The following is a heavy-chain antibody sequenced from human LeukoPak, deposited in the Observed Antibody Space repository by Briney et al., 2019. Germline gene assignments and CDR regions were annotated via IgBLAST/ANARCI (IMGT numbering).Heavy chain of an antibody. J-gene: IGHJ5*02. V-gene: IGHV1-2*02. CDR3: ARGSYYNENWFGP. CDR2: INPNNGGA. CDR1: GYTFTAYY. Sequence: GASVKVSCKASGYTFTAYYIHWVRQAPGQGLEWMGWINPNNGGANYVQKFQGRVTMTRDTSISTAYVELSRLRSDDTAVYYCARGSYYNENWFGPWGQGTLVTVSS. D-gene: IGHD3-10*01.